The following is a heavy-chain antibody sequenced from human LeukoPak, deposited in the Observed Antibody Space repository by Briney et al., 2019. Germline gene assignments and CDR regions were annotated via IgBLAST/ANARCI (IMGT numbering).Heavy chain of an antibody. V-gene: IGHV4-31*03. Sequence: SQTLSLTCTVSGGSISSGGYYWSWIRQHPGKGLEWIGYIYYSGSTYYNPSLKSRVTISVDTSKNQFSLKLSSVTAADTAVYYCARVSVTMVRGVSDWGQGTLVTVSS. CDR2: IYYSGST. J-gene: IGHJ4*02. CDR1: GGSISSGGYY. D-gene: IGHD3-10*01. CDR3: ARVSVTMVRGVSD.